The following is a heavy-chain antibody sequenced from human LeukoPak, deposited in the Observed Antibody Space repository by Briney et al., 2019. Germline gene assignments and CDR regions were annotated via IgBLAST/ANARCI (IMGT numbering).Heavy chain of an antibody. V-gene: IGHV3-53*01. D-gene: IGHD2-2*01. CDR3: ARDKVACSSTSCHYWYFDL. Sequence: GGSLRLFCAASGFTVSINYMSWVRQAPGKGLEWVSVIYSGGSTYYADSVKGRFTISRDNSKNTLYLQMNSLRAEDTAVYYCARDKVACSSTSCHYWYFDLWGRGTLVTVSS. CDR2: IYSGGST. CDR1: GFTVSINY. J-gene: IGHJ2*01.